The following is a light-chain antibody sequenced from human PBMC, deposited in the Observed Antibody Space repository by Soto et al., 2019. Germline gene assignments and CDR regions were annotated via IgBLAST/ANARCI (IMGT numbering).Light chain of an antibody. Sequence: QSALTQPASVSGSPGQSITISCTGTSSDVGGYTYVSWYQHYPGKAPKLMIYEVSNRPSGVSNRFSGSKSGNTASLTISGLQADDEADYYCSSYTDYSTVVFGGGTKVTVL. CDR2: EVS. CDR3: SSYTDYSTVV. V-gene: IGLV2-14*01. J-gene: IGLJ2*01. CDR1: SSDVGGYTY.